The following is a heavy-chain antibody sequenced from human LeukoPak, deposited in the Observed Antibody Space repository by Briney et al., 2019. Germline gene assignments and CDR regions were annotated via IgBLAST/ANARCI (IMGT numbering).Heavy chain of an antibody. CDR1: GGSISNYY. Sequence: SETLSLTCTVSGGSISNYYWNWIRQPPGKGLEWIGHIYDSGSTNYNPSLRSRVTISVDTSKNQFSLKLSSVTAADTAVYYCASRHYYDSSGDAFDIWGQGTMVTVSS. CDR3: ASRHYYDSSGDAFDI. V-gene: IGHV4-59*01. D-gene: IGHD3-22*01. J-gene: IGHJ3*02. CDR2: IYDSGST.